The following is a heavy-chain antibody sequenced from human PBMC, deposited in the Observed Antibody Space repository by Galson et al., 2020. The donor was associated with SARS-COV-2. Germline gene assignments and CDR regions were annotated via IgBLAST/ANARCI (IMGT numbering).Heavy chain of an antibody. J-gene: IGHJ5*02. CDR1: GLTYSSYW. CDR3: ARDEGWNGDFWFDT. D-gene: IGHD2-21*02. V-gene: IGHV3-7*01. CDR2: RKQDESAE. Sequence: GESLKISCETSGLTYSSYWMSWVRQLPGKGLEWVANRKQDESAERYVDSVRGRFTISRDNAKKSLFLQMNGLSVEDTGVYYCARDEGWNGDFWFDTWGQVSLVTVSS.